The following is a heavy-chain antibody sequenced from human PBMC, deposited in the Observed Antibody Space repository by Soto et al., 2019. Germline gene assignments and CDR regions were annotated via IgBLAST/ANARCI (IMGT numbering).Heavy chain of an antibody. Sequence: QVQLVESGGGVVQPGRSLRLSCAASGFTFSSYGMHWVRQAPGKGLEWVAVIWYDGSNKYYADSVKGRFTISRDNSKNTLYLQMNSLRAEDTTVYYCASGWYYFDYWGQGTLVTVSS. CDR3: ASGWYYFDY. CDR1: GFTFSSYG. CDR2: IWYDGSNK. J-gene: IGHJ4*02. V-gene: IGHV3-33*01. D-gene: IGHD6-19*01.